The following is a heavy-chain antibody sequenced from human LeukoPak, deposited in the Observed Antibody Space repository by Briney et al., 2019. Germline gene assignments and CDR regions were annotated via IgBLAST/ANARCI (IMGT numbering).Heavy chain of an antibody. Sequence: ASVKVSCKASGYTFTSYGISWVRQAPGQGLEWMGWISAYNGNTNYAQKLQGRVTMTTDTSTSTAYVELRSLRSDDTAVYYCVRQQWLVPFDYWGQGTLVTVSS. D-gene: IGHD6-19*01. V-gene: IGHV1-18*01. CDR1: GYTFTSYG. CDR3: VRQQWLVPFDY. CDR2: ISAYNGNT. J-gene: IGHJ4*02.